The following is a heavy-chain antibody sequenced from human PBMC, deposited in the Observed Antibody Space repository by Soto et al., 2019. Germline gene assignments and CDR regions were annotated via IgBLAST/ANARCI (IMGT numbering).Heavy chain of an antibody. D-gene: IGHD2-2*01. V-gene: IGHV1-69*05. J-gene: IGHJ6*02. CDR1: GGTFSSYA. CDR2: IIPIFGTA. Sequence: RASVKVSCKASGGTFSSYAISWVRQAPGQGLEWMGGIIPIFGTANYAQKFQGRVTMTRNTSISTAYMELSSLRSEDTAVYYCARGTFYYYYGMDVWGQGTTVTVSS. CDR3: ARGTFYYYYGMDV.